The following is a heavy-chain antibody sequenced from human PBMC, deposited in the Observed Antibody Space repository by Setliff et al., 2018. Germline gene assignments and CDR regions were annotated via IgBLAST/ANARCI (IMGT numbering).Heavy chain of an antibody. J-gene: IGHJ4*02. V-gene: IGHV3-23*01. CDR3: AREGLPGVADF. Sequence: ESLKISCAASGFTFSNYAMNWVRQAPGKGLEWVSVISISGGTRNADPVKGRLTISRDNSKYTLYLQMNSLRDEDTAVYYCAREGLPGVADFWGEGTRVTVSS. CDR2: ISISGGT. D-gene: IGHD2-15*01. CDR1: GFTFSNYA.